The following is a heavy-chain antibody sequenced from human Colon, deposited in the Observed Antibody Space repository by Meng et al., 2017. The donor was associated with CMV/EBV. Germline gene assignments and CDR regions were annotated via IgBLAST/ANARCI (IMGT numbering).Heavy chain of an antibody. CDR2: ISGSGTST. J-gene: IGHJ3*02. CDR1: GFTFRNSA. Sequence: SGFTFRNSAMSWVRQAPGKGLEWVSGISGSGTSTHYADSVKGRFIISRDTPKNTLFLQLNSLRAEDTAVYYCARDLGMGATIGAVDIWGQGTMVTVSS. CDR3: ARDLGMGATIGAVDI. D-gene: IGHD1-26*01. V-gene: IGHV3-23*01.